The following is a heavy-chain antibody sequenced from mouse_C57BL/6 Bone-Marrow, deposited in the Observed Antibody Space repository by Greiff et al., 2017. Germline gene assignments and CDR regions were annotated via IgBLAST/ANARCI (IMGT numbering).Heavy chain of an antibody. J-gene: IGHJ2*01. Sequence: VQLQQSGPELVKPGASVKISCKASGYAFSSSWMNWVQQRPGKGLEWIGRIYPGDGDTNYNGTFKGKATLTADKSSSTAYMQLSSLTSEDSAVYFCSLWLRRGNYFDYWGQGTTLTVSS. CDR2: IYPGDGDT. V-gene: IGHV1-82*01. CDR3: SLWLRRGNYFDY. CDR1: GYAFSSSW. D-gene: IGHD2-2*01.